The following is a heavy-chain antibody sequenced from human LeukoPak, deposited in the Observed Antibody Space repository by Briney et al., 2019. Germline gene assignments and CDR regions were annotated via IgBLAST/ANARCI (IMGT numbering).Heavy chain of an antibody. CDR1: GFTFSSYS. D-gene: IGHD3-16*01. Sequence: GGSLRLSCAASGFTFSSYSMNWVRQAPGKGLEWVSSISSSSSYKYYADSVKGRFTISRDNAKNSLYLQMNSLRAEDTAVYYCGAWGGGEYYYFDYWGQGTLVTVSS. V-gene: IGHV3-21*01. CDR3: GAWGGGEYYYFDY. CDR2: ISSSSSYK. J-gene: IGHJ4*02.